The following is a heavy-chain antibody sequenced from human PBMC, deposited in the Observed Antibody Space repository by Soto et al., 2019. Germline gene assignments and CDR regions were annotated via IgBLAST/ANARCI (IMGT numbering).Heavy chain of an antibody. D-gene: IGHD2-2*01. CDR1: GGSISSSNW. CDR2: IYHSGST. J-gene: IGHJ5*02. CDR3: ARVSSSTSCCGAWLDP. Sequence: SETLSLTCAVSGGSISSSNWWSWVRQPPGKGLEWIGEIYHSGSTNYNPSLKSRVTISVDKSKNQFSLKLSSVTAADTAVYYCARVSSSTSCCGAWLDPWGQGALVTVSS. V-gene: IGHV4-4*02.